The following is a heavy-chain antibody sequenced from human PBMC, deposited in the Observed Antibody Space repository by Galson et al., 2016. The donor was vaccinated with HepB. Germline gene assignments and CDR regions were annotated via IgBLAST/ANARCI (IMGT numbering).Heavy chain of an antibody. CDR2: IIPMFGTA. CDR3: ARTPCTYYDFGSGCPYGMDV. CDR1: GGTFSSYA. J-gene: IGHJ6*02. D-gene: IGHD3-3*01. V-gene: IGHV1-69*13. Sequence: SVQVSCKASGGTFSSYAISWVRQAPGQGLAWMGRIIPMFGTANHAQRFQGRVTITADESTSTAYMDLGSLGSEDTAVYYCARTPCTYYDFGSGCPYGMDVWGQGTTVTVSS.